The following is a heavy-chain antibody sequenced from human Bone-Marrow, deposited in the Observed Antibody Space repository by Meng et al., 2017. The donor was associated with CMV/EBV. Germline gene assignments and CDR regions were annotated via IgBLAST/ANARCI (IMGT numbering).Heavy chain of an antibody. CDR3: ARLRFLEWLSL. CDR1: GFTFSSYE. CDR2: ISSSGSTI. J-gene: IGHJ4*02. D-gene: IGHD3-3*01. Sequence: GGSLRLSCAASGFTFSSYEMNWVRQAPGKGLEWVSYISSSGSTIYYADSVKGRFTISRDNAKNSLYLQMNSLRAEDTAVYYCARLRFLEWLSLWGQGTLVTVSS. V-gene: IGHV3-48*03.